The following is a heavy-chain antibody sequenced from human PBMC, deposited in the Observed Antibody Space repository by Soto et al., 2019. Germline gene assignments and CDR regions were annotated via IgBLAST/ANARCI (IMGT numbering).Heavy chain of an antibody. CDR2: IYHSGST. CDR1: GGSISSSNW. J-gene: IGHJ5*02. V-gene: IGHV4-4*02. Sequence: PSETLSLTCAVSGGSISSSNWWSWVRQPPGKGLEWIGEIYHSGSTNYNPSLKSRVTISVDKSKNQFSLKLSSVTAADTAVYYCARGPGGYCSGGSCYSAPFDPWGQGTLVTVSS. CDR3: ARGPGGYCSGGSCYSAPFDP. D-gene: IGHD2-15*01.